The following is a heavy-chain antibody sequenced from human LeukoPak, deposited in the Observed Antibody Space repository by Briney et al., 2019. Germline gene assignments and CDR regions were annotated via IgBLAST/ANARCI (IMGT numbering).Heavy chain of an antibody. CDR1: GYTFTSYD. J-gene: IGHJ4*02. Sequence: ASVKVSCKASGYTFTSYDINWVRQATGQGLEWMGRMNPNSGNTGYAQKFQGRVTMTRNTSISTAYMELSSLRSEDTAVYYCARGSVVVAAYFDYWGQGTLVTVSS. CDR2: MNPNSGNT. CDR3: ARGSVVVAAYFDY. V-gene: IGHV1-8*01. D-gene: IGHD2-15*01.